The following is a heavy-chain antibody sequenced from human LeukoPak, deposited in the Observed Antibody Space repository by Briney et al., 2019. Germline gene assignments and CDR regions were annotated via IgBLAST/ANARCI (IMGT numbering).Heavy chain of an antibody. Sequence: ASVKVSCKASGYTFTSYDINWVRQATGQGLERMGWMNPNSGNTGYAQKFQGRVTMTRNTSISTAYMELSSLRSEDTAVYYCARTMEGYYYDSSGYYALDAFDIWGQGTMVTVSS. CDR2: MNPNSGNT. CDR1: GYTFTSYD. V-gene: IGHV1-8*01. CDR3: ARTMEGYYYDSSGYYALDAFDI. J-gene: IGHJ3*02. D-gene: IGHD3-22*01.